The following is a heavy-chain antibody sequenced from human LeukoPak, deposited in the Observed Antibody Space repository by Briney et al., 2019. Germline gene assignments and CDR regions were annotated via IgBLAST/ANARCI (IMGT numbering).Heavy chain of an antibody. CDR2: INHSGST. CDR1: GGSFSGYY. D-gene: IGHD3-16*02. Sequence: SETLSLTCAVYGGSFSGYYWSWIRQPPGKGLEWIGEINHSGSTNYNPSLKSRVTISVDTSKNQFSLKLSSVTAADTAVYYCARALKYVWGSYRYTHFDYWGQGTLVTVSS. J-gene: IGHJ4*02. CDR3: ARALKYVWGSYRYTHFDY. V-gene: IGHV4-34*01.